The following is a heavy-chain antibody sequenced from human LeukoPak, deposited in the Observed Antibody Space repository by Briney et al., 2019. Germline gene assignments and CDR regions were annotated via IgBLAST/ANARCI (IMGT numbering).Heavy chain of an antibody. CDR1: GGSISSGGYY. V-gene: IGHV4-31*03. CDR3: ARVSFLRYSYGYVFDY. CDR2: IYYSGST. J-gene: IGHJ4*02. Sequence: PSQTLSLTCTVSGGSISSGGYYWSWIRQHPGKGLEWIGYIYYSGSTYYNPSLKSRVTISVDTSKNQFSLKLSSVTAADTAVYYCARVSFLRYSYGYVFDYWGQGTLVTVSS. D-gene: IGHD5-18*01.